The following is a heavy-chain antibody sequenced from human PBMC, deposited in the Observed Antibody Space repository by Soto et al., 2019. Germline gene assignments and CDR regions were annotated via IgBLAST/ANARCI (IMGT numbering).Heavy chain of an antibody. CDR2: NYYSGST. CDR1: GSSISSGGYC. J-gene: IGHJ4*02. Sequence: PSETLSLTCTVSGSSISSGGYCWSWIRQHPGKGLEWIGCNYYSGSTYYSPSLKSRLITSVDTSKNGFSLKLRSVTAADTAVYYCARLGFGGNPYYFDYWVQGILVTVSS. V-gene: IGHV4-31*03. D-gene: IGHD2-15*01. CDR3: ARLGFGGNPYYFDY.